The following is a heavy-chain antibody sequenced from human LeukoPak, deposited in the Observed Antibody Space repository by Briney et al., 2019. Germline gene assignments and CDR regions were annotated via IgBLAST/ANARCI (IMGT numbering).Heavy chain of an antibody. CDR3: ARFRLRYRNWFDP. CDR2: INHSGST. D-gene: IGHD3-9*01. J-gene: IGHJ5*02. V-gene: IGHV4-34*01. CDR1: GGSFSGYY. Sequence: TSETLSLTCAVYGGSFSGYYWSWIRQPPGKGLEWIGEINHSGSTNYNPSLKSRVTISVDTSKNQFSLKLSSVTAADTAVYYCARFRLRYRNWFDPWGQGTLVTVSS.